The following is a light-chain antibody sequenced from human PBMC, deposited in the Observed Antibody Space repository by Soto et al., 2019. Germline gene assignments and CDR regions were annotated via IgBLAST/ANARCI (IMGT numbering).Light chain of an antibody. Sequence: ETVMTQSPATLSVSPGEGATLSCRASQTINNNLAWYQQKPGQAPRLLIYSASRRATGVPARFSGSGSGTEFTLTISSLQSEDFAVYYCQNYNNGPRFGQGTKVDIK. V-gene: IGKV3-15*01. CDR3: QNYNNGPR. CDR2: SAS. J-gene: IGKJ1*01. CDR1: QTINNN.